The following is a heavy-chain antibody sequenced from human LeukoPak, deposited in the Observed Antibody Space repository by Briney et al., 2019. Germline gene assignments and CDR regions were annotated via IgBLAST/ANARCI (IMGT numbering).Heavy chain of an antibody. CDR3: ARDTALYYDILTGGGWFDP. D-gene: IGHD3-9*01. CDR1: GYSISSGYY. V-gene: IGHV4-38-2*02. Sequence: SETLSLTCTVSGYSISSGYYWGWIRQPPGKGLEWIGSVYHSGSTYYNPSLKSRVTISVDTSKNQFSLKLSSVTAADTAVYYCARDTALYYDILTGGGWFDPWGQGTLVTVSS. CDR2: VYHSGST. J-gene: IGHJ5*02.